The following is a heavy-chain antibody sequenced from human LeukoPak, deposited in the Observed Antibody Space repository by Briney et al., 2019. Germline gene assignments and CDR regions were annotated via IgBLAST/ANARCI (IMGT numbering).Heavy chain of an antibody. J-gene: IGHJ4*02. CDR3: ARSGKGSSSEFDY. CDR1: GFTFSSYS. V-gene: IGHV3-21*01. CDR2: ISSSSSYI. Sequence: GGSLRLSCAASGFTFSSYSMNWVRQAPGKGLEWVSSISSSSSYIYYADSVKGRFTISRDNAKNSLYLQMNSLRAEDTAVYYCARSGKGSSSEFDYWGQGTLVTDSS. D-gene: IGHD6-6*01.